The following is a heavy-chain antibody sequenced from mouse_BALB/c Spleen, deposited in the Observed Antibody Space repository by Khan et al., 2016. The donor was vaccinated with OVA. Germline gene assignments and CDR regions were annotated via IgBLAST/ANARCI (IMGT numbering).Heavy chain of an antibody. CDR2: INPTTGYS. CDR3: SRRGLRWDFDY. D-gene: IGHD1-1*01. V-gene: IGHV1-7*01. Sequence: QVQLKQSGAELAKPGASVKMSCKASGYTFINYWMNWIKQRPGQGLEWIGYINPTTGYSEYNQNFKDKATMTADKSSNTAHMQLSSLTSEDSAVXYCSRRGLRWDFDYWGRGTTLTFSS. J-gene: IGHJ2*01. CDR1: GYTFINYW.